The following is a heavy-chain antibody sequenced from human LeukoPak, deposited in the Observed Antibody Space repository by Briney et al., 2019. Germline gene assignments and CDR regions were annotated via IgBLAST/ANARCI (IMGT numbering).Heavy chain of an antibody. J-gene: IGHJ4*02. CDR1: GFTFSSYG. CDR3: AKDLRVCSSTSCRDY. Sequence: GGSLRLSCAASGFTFSSYGMHWVRQAPGKGLEWVAFIRYDGSNKYYTDSVKGRFTIPRDNSKNTLYLQMNSLRAEDTAVYYCAKDLRVCSSTSCRDYWGQGTLVTVSS. D-gene: IGHD2-2*01. CDR2: IRYDGSNK. V-gene: IGHV3-30*02.